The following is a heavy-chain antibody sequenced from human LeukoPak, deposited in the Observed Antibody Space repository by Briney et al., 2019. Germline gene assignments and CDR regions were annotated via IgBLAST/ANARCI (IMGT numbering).Heavy chain of an antibody. Sequence: GSVKVSCKVSGYTLTELSMHWVRQAPGKGLERMGGFDPEDGETIYAQKFQGRVTMTEDTSTDTAYMELSSLRSEDTAVYYCARSPSMITFGGVIVYFDYWGQGTLVTVSS. J-gene: IGHJ4*02. CDR2: FDPEDGET. V-gene: IGHV1-24*01. CDR3: ARSPSMITFGGVIVYFDY. D-gene: IGHD3-16*02. CDR1: GYTLTELS.